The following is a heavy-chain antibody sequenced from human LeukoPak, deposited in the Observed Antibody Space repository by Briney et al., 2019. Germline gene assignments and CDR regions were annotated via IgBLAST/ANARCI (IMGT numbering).Heavy chain of an antibody. Sequence: SSETLSLTCTVSGGSISSYYWSWIRQPPGKGLEWIGYIYYSGSTNYNPSLKSRVTISVDTFKNQFSLKLSSVTAADTAVYYCARERGSSGWYEDLDVWGKGTTVTVSS. D-gene: IGHD6-19*01. CDR3: ARERGSSGWYEDLDV. CDR2: IYYSGST. J-gene: IGHJ6*04. V-gene: IGHV4-59*01. CDR1: GGSISSYY.